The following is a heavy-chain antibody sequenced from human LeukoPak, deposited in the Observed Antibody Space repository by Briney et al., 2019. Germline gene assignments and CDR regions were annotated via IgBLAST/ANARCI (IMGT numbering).Heavy chain of an antibody. CDR1: AGSISSYY. V-gene: IGHV4-59*01. CDR2: IYYSGST. J-gene: IGHJ4*02. Sequence: SETLSLTCTVSAGSISSYYWRWIRQPPGKGLEWIGYIYYSGSTNYNPSLKSRVTMSVDTSKNQFSLRLNSVTAADTAVYYCARSELLWFGGVNSGFDYWGQGTLVTVSS. CDR3: ARSELLWFGGVNSGFDY. D-gene: IGHD3-10*01.